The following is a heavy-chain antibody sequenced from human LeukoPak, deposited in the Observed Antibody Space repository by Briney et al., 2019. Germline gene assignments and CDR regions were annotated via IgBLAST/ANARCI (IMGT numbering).Heavy chain of an antibody. Sequence: PSETLSLTCAVSGYSISSGYYWGWIRQPPGKGLEWIASIYHGGSTYYTQSLKSRVTISVDTSKNKFSLKLSSVTAADTAVYYCARGNDFQHCPDYWGQGTLVTVSS. V-gene: IGHV4-38-2*01. CDR1: GYSISSGYY. J-gene: IGHJ4*02. D-gene: IGHD3/OR15-3a*01. CDR2: IYHGGST. CDR3: ARGNDFQHCPDY.